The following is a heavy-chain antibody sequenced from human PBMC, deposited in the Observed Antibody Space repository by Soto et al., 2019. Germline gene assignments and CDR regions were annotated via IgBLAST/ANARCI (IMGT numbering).Heavy chain of an antibody. Sequence: ASVKVSCKASGYTFTGYYIHWVRQAPGQGLEWMGWINPNSGGTNYAQKFQGWVSMTRDTSISTAYMELTSPRSDDTAVYYCARDTDSSLGAAIFDMWGQGTMVTVSS. J-gene: IGHJ3*02. CDR1: GYTFTGYY. D-gene: IGHD2-2*01. CDR3: ARDTDSSLGAAIFDM. V-gene: IGHV1-2*04. CDR2: INPNSGGT.